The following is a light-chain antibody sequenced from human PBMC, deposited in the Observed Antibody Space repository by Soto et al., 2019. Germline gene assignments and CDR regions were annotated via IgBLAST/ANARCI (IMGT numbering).Light chain of an antibody. Sequence: DIQMTQSPSTRSASVGDRVTITCRASQSISGWLAWYQQKPGKAPNLLIYKASTLESGVPSRFSGSGSGTEFTLTISSLQPDDFATYYCQQYNSYSKMFGQGTKVDIK. CDR1: QSISGW. CDR2: KAS. J-gene: IGKJ1*01. V-gene: IGKV1-5*03. CDR3: QQYNSYSKM.